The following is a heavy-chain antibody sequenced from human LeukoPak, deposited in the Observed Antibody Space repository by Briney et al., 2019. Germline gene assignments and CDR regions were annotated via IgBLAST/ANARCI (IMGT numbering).Heavy chain of an antibody. CDR1: GGSISSGGYY. D-gene: IGHD3-22*01. Sequence: SQTLSPTCTVSGGSISSGGYYWSWIRQHPGKGLEWIGYIYYSGSTYYNPSLKSRVTISVDTSKNQFSLKLSSVTAADTAVYYCARELIYDSRIDYWGQGTLVTVSS. CDR2: IYYSGST. V-gene: IGHV4-31*03. J-gene: IGHJ4*02. CDR3: ARELIYDSRIDY.